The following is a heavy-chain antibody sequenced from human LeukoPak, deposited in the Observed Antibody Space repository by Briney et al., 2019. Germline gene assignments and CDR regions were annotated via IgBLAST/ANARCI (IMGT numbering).Heavy chain of an antibody. J-gene: IGHJ4*02. CDR1: GFTFSNYA. CDR2: ISGXGDST. V-gene: IGHV3-23*01. CDR3: AKTSGSYFAGFDC. D-gene: IGHD3-22*01. Sequence: GGSLRLSCTASGFTFSNYAMTXVRQAPGKGLEXVSGISGXGDSTYYXDSVKGRFTISXXYSKSSLHLQMNSLRAEDTAVYYCAKTSGSYFAGFDCWGQGTLVTVFS.